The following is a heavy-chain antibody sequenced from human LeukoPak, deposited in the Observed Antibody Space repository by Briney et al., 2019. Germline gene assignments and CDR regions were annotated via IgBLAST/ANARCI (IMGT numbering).Heavy chain of an antibody. D-gene: IGHD5-24*01. CDR1: GDTFTGYY. V-gene: IGHV7-4-1*02. CDR2: INTNTGNP. J-gene: IGHJ6*02. CDR3: ARDTGSPSYNPYYYGMDV. Sequence: ASVKVSCKASGDTFTGYYMHWVRQAPGQGLEWMGWINTNTGNPTYAQGFTGRFVFSLDTSVSTAYLQISSLKAEDTAVYYCARDTGSPSYNPYYYGMDVWGQGTTVTVSS.